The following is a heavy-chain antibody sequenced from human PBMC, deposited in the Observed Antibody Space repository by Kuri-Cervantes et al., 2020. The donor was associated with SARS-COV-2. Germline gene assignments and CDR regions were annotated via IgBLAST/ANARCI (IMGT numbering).Heavy chain of an antibody. J-gene: IGHJ5*02. Sequence: GGSLRLSCAASGFTFSSYAMSWVRQAPGKGLEWVSAISGSGGSTYYADSVKGRFTISRDNSKNTLYLQMNSLRAEDTAVYYCAKDLRGCSSTSCYRWFDPWGQGTLVTVSS. V-gene: IGHV3-23*01. CDR3: AKDLRGCSSTSCYRWFDP. CDR1: GFTFSSYA. D-gene: IGHD2-2*01. CDR2: ISGSGGST.